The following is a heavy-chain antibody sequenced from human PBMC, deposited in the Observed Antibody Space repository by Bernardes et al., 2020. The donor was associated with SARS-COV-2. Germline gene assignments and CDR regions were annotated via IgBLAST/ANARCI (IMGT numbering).Heavy chain of an antibody. CDR1: GFTISPYI. J-gene: IGHJ4*02. D-gene: IGHD2-21*02. CDR2: ISGNSANT. Sequence: GGSLRLSCAVSGFTISPYILNWFRQAPGQGMEWVLSISGNSANTYYADSVEGRFTVSRDNAKNSLYLEMNSLTPDDTAVYYCATEEVVTNWGQGTLVTVSS. V-gene: IGHV3-21*04. CDR3: ATEEVVTN.